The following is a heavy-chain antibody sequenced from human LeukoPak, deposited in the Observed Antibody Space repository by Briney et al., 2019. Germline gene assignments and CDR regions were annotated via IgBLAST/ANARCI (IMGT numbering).Heavy chain of an antibody. Sequence: ASVKVSRKSSGYTFTSFDINWVRRASGQGLEWMGWMNPIGGSTGYARKFQGRVTMTRDTSIRTAYMEPSSLTSEDTSVYYCVRVQSGSYARFGMDVWGQGTTVTVSS. D-gene: IGHD1-26*01. CDR1: GYTFTSFD. V-gene: IGHV1-8*01. J-gene: IGHJ6*02. CDR3: VRVQSGSYARFGMDV. CDR2: MNPIGGST.